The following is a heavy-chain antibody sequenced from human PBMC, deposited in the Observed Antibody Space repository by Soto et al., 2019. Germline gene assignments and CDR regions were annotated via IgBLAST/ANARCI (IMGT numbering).Heavy chain of an antibody. V-gene: IGHV4-34*01. J-gene: IGHJ5*02. CDR1: GGSFSGYY. CDR2: INHSGST. CDR3: ARDSRTGCSSTDCSMS. D-gene: IGHD2-2*01. Sequence: SETLSLTCAVYGGSFSGYYWSWIRQPPGKGLEWIGEINHSGSTNYNPSLKSRVTISVDTSKNQFSLKLSSVTAADTATYYCARDSRTGCSSTDCSMSWGRGILVTVSS.